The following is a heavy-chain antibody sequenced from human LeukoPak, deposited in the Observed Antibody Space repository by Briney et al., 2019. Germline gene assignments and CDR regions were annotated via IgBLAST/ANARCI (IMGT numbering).Heavy chain of an antibody. CDR1: GYTFTSYV. CDR2: ISTYNGNT. Sequence: ASVKVSCKTSGYTFTSYVISWMREAPGQGLEWMGWISTYNGNTNYAQNLQGRVTMTTDTSTSTAYMELRSLRSDDTAVYYCARDKNSDLEYWRQGTLVTVSS. CDR3: ARDKNSDLEY. D-gene: IGHD4-23*01. V-gene: IGHV1-18*01. J-gene: IGHJ4*02.